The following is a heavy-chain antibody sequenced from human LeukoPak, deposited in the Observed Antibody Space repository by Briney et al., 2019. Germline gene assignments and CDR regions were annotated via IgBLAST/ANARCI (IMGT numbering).Heavy chain of an antibody. CDR3: TRDSVGSGWYWNAFDI. D-gene: IGHD6-19*01. Sequence: PGGSLRLSCTASGFTFGDYAMSWFRQAPGKGLEWVGFIRSKAYGGTTEYAASVKGRFTISRDDSKSIAYLQMNSLKTEDTAVYYCTRDSVGSGWYWNAFDIWGQGTMVTVSS. V-gene: IGHV3-49*03. CDR2: IRSKAYGGTT. CDR1: GFTFGDYA. J-gene: IGHJ3*02.